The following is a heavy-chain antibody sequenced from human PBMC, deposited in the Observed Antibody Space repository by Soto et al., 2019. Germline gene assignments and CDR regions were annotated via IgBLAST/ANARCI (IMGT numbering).Heavy chain of an antibody. D-gene: IGHD4-17*01. V-gene: IGHV4-38-2*02. CDR1: GFPISSTYS. J-gene: IGHJ6*02. CDR2: ISHSGTT. CDR3: ARVTMVIRDSDHFGVDV. Sequence: SETLSLTCLVSGFPISSTYSWGWIRQPPGKGLEWIGSISHSGTTSYSTSLTSRVAISVDTSKNQVSLKLTSVTAADTAVYFCARVTMVIRDSDHFGVDVWGHGTTVTVSS.